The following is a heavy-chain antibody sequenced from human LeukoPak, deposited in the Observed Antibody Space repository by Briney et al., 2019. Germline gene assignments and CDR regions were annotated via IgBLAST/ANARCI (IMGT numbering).Heavy chain of an antibody. CDR2: IIPIFGTA. V-gene: IGHV1-69*13. Sequence: SVKVSCKASGGTFSSYAISWVRQAPGQGLEWMGGIIPIFGTANYAQKFQGRVTITADESTSTAYMELSSLRSEDTAVYYCARADGSGWYRGNWFDPWGQGTLVTVSS. J-gene: IGHJ5*02. CDR1: GGTFSSYA. CDR3: ARADGSGWYRGNWFDP. D-gene: IGHD6-19*01.